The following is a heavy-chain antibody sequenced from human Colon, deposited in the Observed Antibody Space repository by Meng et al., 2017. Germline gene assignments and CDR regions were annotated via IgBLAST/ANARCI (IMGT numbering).Heavy chain of an antibody. V-gene: IGHV4-4*02. CDR3: ARRVQYSSGYYYFDF. CDR1: GGSLISSNW. Sequence: QVQRQGSGPGLVKPSGTLSLTCVVSGGSLISSNWWTWVRQAPGKGLEWIGEIYRSGSTNYNPSLKSRVTISIDTSKNEFSLKLTSVTAADTALYYCARRVQYSSGYYYFDFWGQGTLVTVSS. CDR2: IYRSGST. J-gene: IGHJ4*02. D-gene: IGHD3-22*01.